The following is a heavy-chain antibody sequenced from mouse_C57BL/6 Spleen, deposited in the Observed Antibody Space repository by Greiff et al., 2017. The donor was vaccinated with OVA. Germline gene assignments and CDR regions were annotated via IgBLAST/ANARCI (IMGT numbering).Heavy chain of an antibody. CDR3: ARDLYYGSSYAMDY. J-gene: IGHJ4*01. CDR2: ISYDGSN. V-gene: IGHV3-6*01. CDR1: GYSITSGYY. D-gene: IGHD1-1*01. Sequence: VQLKESGPGLVKPSQSLSLTCSVTGYSITSGYYWNWIRQFPGNKLEWMGYISYDGSNNYNPSLKNRISITRDTSKNQFFLKLNSVTTEDTATYYGARDLYYGSSYAMDYWGQGTSVTVSS.